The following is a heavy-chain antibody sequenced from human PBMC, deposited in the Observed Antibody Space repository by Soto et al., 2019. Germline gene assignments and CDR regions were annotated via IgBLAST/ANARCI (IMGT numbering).Heavy chain of an antibody. V-gene: IGHV3-23*01. CDR3: AITAWDYYDSSGTFDY. CDR1: GFTFSSYA. D-gene: IGHD3-22*01. CDR2: ISGSGGST. Sequence: QPGGSLRLSCAASGFTFSSYAMSWVRQAPGKGLEWVSAISGSGGSTYYADSVKGRFTISRDNSKNTLYLQMNSLRAEDTAVYYCAITAWDYYDSSGTFDYWGQGTLVTVSS. J-gene: IGHJ4*02.